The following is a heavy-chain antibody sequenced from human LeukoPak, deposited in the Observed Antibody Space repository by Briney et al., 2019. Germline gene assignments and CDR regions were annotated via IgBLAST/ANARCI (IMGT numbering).Heavy chain of an antibody. D-gene: IGHD3-16*01. Sequence: GGSLRLSCAASAFNFEISWMTWVRQAPGKGLEWVTNVNREETGRYYVDSVKGRFTTSRDNARSSLYLQMNSLKTEDTAIYYCVRFSFAGPDSDYWGRGTLVTVSS. V-gene: IGHV3-7*01. CDR2: VNREETGR. CDR1: AFNFEISW. J-gene: IGHJ4*02. CDR3: VRFSFAGPDSDY.